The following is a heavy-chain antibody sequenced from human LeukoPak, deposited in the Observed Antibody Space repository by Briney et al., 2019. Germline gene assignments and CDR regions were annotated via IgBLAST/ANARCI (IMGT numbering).Heavy chain of an antibody. CDR3: ATPSDY. Sequence: GGSLRLSCAASGFTFTTYSMNWVRQAPGKGLEWVSYISSDSETIYYADSVKGRFTISRGNAKNSLYLQMHSLRVEDTAVYYCATPSDYWGQGTLVTVSS. J-gene: IGHJ4*02. CDR2: ISSDSETI. CDR1: GFTFTTYS. V-gene: IGHV3-48*01.